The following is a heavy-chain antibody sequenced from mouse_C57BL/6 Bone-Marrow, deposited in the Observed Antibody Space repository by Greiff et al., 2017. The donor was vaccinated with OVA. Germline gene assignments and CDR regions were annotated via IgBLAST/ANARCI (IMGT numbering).Heavy chain of an antibody. D-gene: IGHD1-1*01. CDR1: GFTFSSYA. V-gene: IGHV5-4*03. J-gene: IGHJ4*01. CDR2: ISDGGSYT. CDR3: ARAGGSRGYYAMDY. Sequence: EVMLVESGGGLVKPGGSLQLSCAASGFTFSSYAMSWVRQTPEKRLEWVATISDGGSYTYYPDNVKGRFTISRDNAKNNLYLQMSHLKSEDTAMYYCARAGGSRGYYAMDYWGQGTSVTVSS.